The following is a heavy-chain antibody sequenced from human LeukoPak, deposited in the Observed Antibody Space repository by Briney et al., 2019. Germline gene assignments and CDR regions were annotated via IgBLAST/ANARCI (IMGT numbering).Heavy chain of an antibody. CDR1: GFTFSGYS. V-gene: IGHV3-21*01. D-gene: IGHD6-13*01. Sequence: PGGSLRLSCAASGFTFSGYSMNWVRQAPGKGLEWVSSITSSSSYIYYSDSVKGRFTISRDNAKNSMYLQMNSLRAEDTAVYYCAKGAIAAAGTLGNWGQGTLVTVSS. J-gene: IGHJ4*02. CDR2: ITSSSSYI. CDR3: AKGAIAAAGTLGN.